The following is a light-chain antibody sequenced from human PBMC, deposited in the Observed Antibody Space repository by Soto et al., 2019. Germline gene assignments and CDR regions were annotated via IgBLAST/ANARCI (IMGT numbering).Light chain of an antibody. Sequence: QSALTQPASVSGSPGQSITISCTGTSSDAGGYNYVSWYQQHPGKAPKLMIYDVSNRPSGVSNRFSGSKSGNTASLTISGLQAEDEADYYCSSYTSSSIPYVFGTWTKVTVL. V-gene: IGLV2-14*01. CDR3: SSYTSSSIPYV. CDR2: DVS. J-gene: IGLJ1*01. CDR1: SSDAGGYNY.